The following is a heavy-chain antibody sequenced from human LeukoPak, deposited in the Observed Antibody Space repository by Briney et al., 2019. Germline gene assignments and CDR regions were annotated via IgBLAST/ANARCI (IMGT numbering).Heavy chain of an antibody. CDR3: ARGSPSDSSSWYQMTLYYYYYYMDV. Sequence: PGGSLRLSCAASGFTFSSYAMHWVRQAPGKGLEYVSAISSNGGSTYYANSVKGRFTISRDNSKNTLYLQMNSLRAEDTAVYYCARGSPSDSSSWYQMTLYYYYYYMDVWGKGTTVTVSS. CDR2: ISSNGGST. D-gene: IGHD6-13*01. J-gene: IGHJ6*03. V-gene: IGHV3-64*01. CDR1: GFTFSSYA.